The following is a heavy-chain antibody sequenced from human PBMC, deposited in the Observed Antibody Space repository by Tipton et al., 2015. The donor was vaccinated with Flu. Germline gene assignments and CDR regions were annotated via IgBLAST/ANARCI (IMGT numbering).Heavy chain of an antibody. Sequence: TLSLTCAVYGGSFSGYYWSWIRQPPGKGLEWIGEINHSGSTNYNPSLKSRVTISVDTSKNQFSLKLSSVTAADTAVYYCARVGRELLNAFDIWGQGTMATVSS. CDR1: GGSFSGYY. D-gene: IGHD1-26*01. V-gene: IGHV4-34*01. CDR2: INHSGST. CDR3: ARVGRELLNAFDI. J-gene: IGHJ3*02.